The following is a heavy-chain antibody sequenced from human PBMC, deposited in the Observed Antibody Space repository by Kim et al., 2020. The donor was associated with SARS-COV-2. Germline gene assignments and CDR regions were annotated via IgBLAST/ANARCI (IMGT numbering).Heavy chain of an antibody. CDR3: ARDPGEEGVATVTAAPKYFFDC. CDR2: IYYSGRT. CDR1: GGSIGHHY. J-gene: IGHJ4*02. D-gene: IGHD2-15*01. V-gene: IGHV4-59*11. Sequence: SETLSLTCTVSGGSIGHHYWSWIRQPPGKVLEWIGFIYYSGRTIYNPSLKSRLTMSVDTSTKQFSLRLSSVTAADTAVYYCARDPGEEGVATVTAAPKYFFDCWGRGSVVIVSS.